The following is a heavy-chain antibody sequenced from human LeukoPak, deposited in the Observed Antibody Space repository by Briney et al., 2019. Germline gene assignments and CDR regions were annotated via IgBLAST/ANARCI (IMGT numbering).Heavy chain of an antibody. CDR1: GGSISSYY. V-gene: IGHV4-59*12. J-gene: IGHJ6*02. CDR3: ASGYSSYYYYYYGMDV. Sequence: SETLSLTCTVSGGSISSYYWSWIRQPPGKGLEWIGYIYYSGSTNYNPSLKSRVTISVDTSKNQFSLKLSSVTAADTAVYYCASGYSSYYYYYYGMDVWGQGTTVTVSS. D-gene: IGHD5-12*01. CDR2: IYYSGST.